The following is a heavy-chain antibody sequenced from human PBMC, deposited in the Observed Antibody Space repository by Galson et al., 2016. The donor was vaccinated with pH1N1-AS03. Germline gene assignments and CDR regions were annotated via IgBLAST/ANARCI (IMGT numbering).Heavy chain of an antibody. Sequence: SLRLSCAASGFIFSAYSMRWVRQAPGKGPAYVSAISNDGATIYYVDSVKGRFTISRDNSKNTLDLQMSSLRPEDTAMYYCVSRAGSDPFDVWGQGTKVTVSS. V-gene: IGHV3-64D*08. CDR1: GFIFSAYS. J-gene: IGHJ3*01. CDR3: VSRAGSDPFDV. CDR2: ISNDGATI.